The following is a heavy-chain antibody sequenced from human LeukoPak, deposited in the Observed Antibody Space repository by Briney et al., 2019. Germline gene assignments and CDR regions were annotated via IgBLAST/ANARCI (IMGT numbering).Heavy chain of an antibody. J-gene: IGHJ4*02. CDR3: AKDSLRFLEWLLPNFDY. CDR1: GFTFDDYA. V-gene: IGHV3-9*01. D-gene: IGHD3-3*01. CDR2: ISWNSGSI. Sequence: GGSLRLSCAASGFTFDDYAMHWVRQAPGKGLEWVSGISWNSGSIGYADSVKGRFTISRDNAKNSLYLQMNSLRAEDTALYYCAKDSLRFLEWLLPNFDYWGQGTLVTVSS.